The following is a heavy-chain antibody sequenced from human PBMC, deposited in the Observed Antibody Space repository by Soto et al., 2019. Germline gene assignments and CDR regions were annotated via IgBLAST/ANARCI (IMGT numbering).Heavy chain of an antibody. CDR2: ISGSSDST. D-gene: IGHD3-10*01. CDR1: GFTFSSYA. V-gene: IGHV3-23*01. J-gene: IGHJ5*02. CDR3: AKLRWGSDNWFDP. Sequence: EVQLLESGGGLVQPGGSLRLSCAASGFTFSSYAMSWVRQTPGKGLEWVSAISGSSDSTYYADSVKGRFTISRDNSKNTLYLQMNSLRAEDTAVYYCAKLRWGSDNWFDPWGQGTLVTVSS.